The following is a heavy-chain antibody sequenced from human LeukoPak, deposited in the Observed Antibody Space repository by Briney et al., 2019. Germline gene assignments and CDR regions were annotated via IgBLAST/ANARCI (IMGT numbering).Heavy chain of an antibody. D-gene: IGHD4-17*01. CDR3: AGIYGDRGAFDI. CDR1: GGSISSYY. J-gene: IGHJ3*02. CDR2: IYYSGST. V-gene: IGHV4-59*08. Sequence: SETLSLTCTVSGGSISSYYWSWIRQPPGKGLEWIGYIYYSGSTNYNPSLKSRVTISVDTSKNQFSLKLSSVTAADTAVYYCAGIYGDRGAFDIWGQGTMVTVSS.